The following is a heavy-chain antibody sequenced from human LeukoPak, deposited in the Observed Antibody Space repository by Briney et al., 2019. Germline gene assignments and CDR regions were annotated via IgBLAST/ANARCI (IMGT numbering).Heavy chain of an antibody. J-gene: IGHJ3*01. CDR1: GGSISSNNW. CDR3: ARGFYGSGSYSSPGFHAFDV. CDR2: IYHSGST. V-gene: IGHV4-4*02. D-gene: IGHD3-10*01. Sequence: PSETLSLTCAVSGGSISSNNWWSWVRQPPGKGLEWIGEIYHSGSTDYNPSLEGRVTISVDKSMNQFSLKLSSVTAADTAVYYCARGFYGSGSYSSPGFHAFDVWGQGTMVTVSS.